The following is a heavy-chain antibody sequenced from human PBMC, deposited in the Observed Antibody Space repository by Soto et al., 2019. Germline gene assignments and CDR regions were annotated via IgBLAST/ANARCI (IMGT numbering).Heavy chain of an antibody. CDR2: INPNTGAT. D-gene: IGHD3-10*01. V-gene: IGHV1-2*02. Sequence: ASVKVSCKASGYSFSMYYINWVRQAPGQGLEWLGWINPNTGATNSAQIFEGRVTMTRDTSTTTAYMELTRLTSGDSAVYYCARDRDYGNFDHWGQGTLVTVSS. CDR3: ARDRDYGNFDH. CDR1: GYSFSMYY. J-gene: IGHJ4*02.